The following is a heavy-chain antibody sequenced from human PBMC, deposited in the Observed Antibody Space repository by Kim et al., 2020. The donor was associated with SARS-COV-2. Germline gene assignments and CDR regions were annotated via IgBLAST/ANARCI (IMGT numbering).Heavy chain of an antibody. V-gene: IGHV4-34*01. CDR1: GGSFSGYY. Sequence: SETLSLTCAVYGGSFSGYYWSWIRQPPGKGLEWIGEINHSGITNYNPSLKSRVTISVDTSKNQFSLKLSSVTAADTAVYYCARDHIVATIFNYYYYMDV. D-gene: IGHD5-12*01. CDR2: INHSGIT. J-gene: IGHJ6*03. CDR3: ARDHIVATIFNYYYYMDV.